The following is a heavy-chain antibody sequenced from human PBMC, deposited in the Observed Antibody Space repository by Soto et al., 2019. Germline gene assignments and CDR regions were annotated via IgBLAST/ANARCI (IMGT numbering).Heavy chain of an antibody. CDR3: ARADIAMAVYYYFYGMDV. CDR1: GGTFSSYA. CDR2: IIPIFGTA. D-gene: IGHD6-19*01. V-gene: IGHV1-69*01. J-gene: IGHJ6*02. Sequence: QVQLVQSGAEVKKPGSSVKVSCKASGGTFSSYAISWVRQAPGQGLEWMGGIIPIFGTANYAQKFQGRVTITADESTSTAYIELSTLRSEYTAVYYCARADIAMAVYYYFYGMDVWGQGTTVTVSS.